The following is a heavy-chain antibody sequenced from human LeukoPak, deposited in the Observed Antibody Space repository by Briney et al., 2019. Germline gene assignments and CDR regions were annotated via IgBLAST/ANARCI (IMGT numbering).Heavy chain of an antibody. J-gene: IGHJ4*02. V-gene: IGHV4-39*01. CDR1: GGSISSSSYY. CDR3: ARFSSSWYSFDY. CDR2: IYYSGST. D-gene: IGHD6-13*01. Sequence: SSETLSLTCTVSGGSISSSSYYWGWIRQPPGKGLEWIGSIYYSGSTYYNPSLKSRVTISVDTSKNQFSPKLSSVTAADTAVYYCARFSSSWYSFDYWGQGTLVTVSS.